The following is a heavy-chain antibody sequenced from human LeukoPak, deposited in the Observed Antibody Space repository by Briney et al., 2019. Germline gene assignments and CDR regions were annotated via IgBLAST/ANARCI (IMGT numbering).Heavy chain of an antibody. D-gene: IGHD1/OR15-1a*01. CDR2: IYSGGST. V-gene: IGHV3-53*01. J-gene: IGHJ4*02. CDR3: AQNWNNDY. CDR1: GFTVSSHY. Sequence: GGSLRLSCAASGFTVSSHYMSWVRQAPGKGLEWVSVIYSGGSTYYADSVKGRFTISRDNLKNTLYLQMDSLRAEDTAVYYCAQNWNNDYWGQGTLVTVSS.